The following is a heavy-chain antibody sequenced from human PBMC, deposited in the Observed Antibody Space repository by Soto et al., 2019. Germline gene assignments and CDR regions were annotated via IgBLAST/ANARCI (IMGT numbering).Heavy chain of an antibody. D-gene: IGHD3-3*01. CDR1: GGSFSGYY. V-gene: IGHV4-34*01. J-gene: IGHJ6*02. CDR3: ARALYYDFWSGYPQAYYYYGMDV. CDR2: INHSGST. Sequence: SETLSLTCAVYGGSFSGYYWSWIRQPPGKGLEWIGDINHSGSTNYNPSLKSRVTISVDTSKNQFSLKLSSVTAADTAVYYCARALYYDFWSGYPQAYYYYGMDVWGQGTTVTVSS.